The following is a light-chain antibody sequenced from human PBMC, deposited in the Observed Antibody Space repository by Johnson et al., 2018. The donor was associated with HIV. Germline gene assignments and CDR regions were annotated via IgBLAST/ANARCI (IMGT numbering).Light chain of an antibody. CDR1: SSNIGNNY. J-gene: IGLJ1*01. V-gene: IGLV1-51*02. CDR2: ENN. Sequence: QSVLTQSPSVSAAPGQKVTISCSGSSSNIGNNYVSWYQQLPGTAPKLLIYENNKRPSGIPDRFSGSKSGTSATLGITGLQTGDEADYYCGAWDSSLSADVCGTGTKVTVL. CDR3: GAWDSSLSADV.